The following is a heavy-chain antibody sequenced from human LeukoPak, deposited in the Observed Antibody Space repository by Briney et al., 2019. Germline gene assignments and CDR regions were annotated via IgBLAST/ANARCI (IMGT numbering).Heavy chain of an antibody. CDR1: GGTFSSYA. J-gene: IGHJ4*02. D-gene: IGHD2-15*01. CDR2: IIPIFGTA. CDR3: ARVRNCSGGSCYSFPDDY. V-gene: IGHV1-69*06. Sequence: SVKVSCKASGGTFSSYAISWVRQAPGQGLEWMGGIIPIFGTANYAQMFQGRVTITADKSTSTAYMELSSLRSEDTAVYYCARVRNCSGGSCYSFPDDYWGQGTLVTVSS.